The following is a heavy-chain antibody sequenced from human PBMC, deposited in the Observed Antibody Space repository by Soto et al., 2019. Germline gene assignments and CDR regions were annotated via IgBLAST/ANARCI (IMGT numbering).Heavy chain of an antibody. D-gene: IGHD3-10*01. CDR1: FYIFTSCG. CDR2: IGLYIHNT. Sequence: GAAVXFSFKSSFYIFTSCGIKFLRQAPGQGLEWLGWIGLYIHNTNYAQKFQGRVTITTDTSTSTVYMELRSLTSDDTAVYYCARGAFDYGSEGDYNTHFEYWGKGTLVTVPQ. J-gene: IGHJ4*02. V-gene: IGHV1-18*04. CDR3: ARGAFDYGSEGDYNTHFEY.